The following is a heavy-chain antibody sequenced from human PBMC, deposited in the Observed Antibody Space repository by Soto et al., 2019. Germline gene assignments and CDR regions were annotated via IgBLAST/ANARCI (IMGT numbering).Heavy chain of an antibody. V-gene: IGHV3-74*01. CDR3: AKDLGYSSSWYLYYYGMDV. J-gene: IGHJ6*02. D-gene: IGHD6-13*01. CDR2: IKTDGSGT. CDR1: RFTFSSHA. Sequence: PGGSLRLPCVPSRFTFSSHAMYLVRRTPRKGPVWVSRIKTDGSGTSYADSVKGRFTISRDNSKNTLYLQMNSLRAEDTAVYYCAKDLGYSSSWYLYYYGMDVWGQGTTVTVSS.